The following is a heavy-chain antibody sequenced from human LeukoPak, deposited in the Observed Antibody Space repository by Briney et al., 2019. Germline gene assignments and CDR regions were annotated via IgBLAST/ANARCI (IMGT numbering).Heavy chain of an antibody. CDR2: INQDGSEK. Sequence: GGSLRLSCAASRFTFSTYWMSWVRQAPGKGLEWVANINQDGSEKSYVDSVKGRFTISRDNAKKSLYLQMNSLRAEDTAVYYCARDRVNYFDYWGQGTLVTVSS. V-gene: IGHV3-7*01. J-gene: IGHJ4*02. CDR1: RFTFSTYW. D-gene: IGHD3-10*01. CDR3: ARDRVNYFDY.